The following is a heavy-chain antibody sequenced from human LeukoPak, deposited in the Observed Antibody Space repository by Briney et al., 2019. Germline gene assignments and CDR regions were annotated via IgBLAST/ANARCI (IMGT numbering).Heavy chain of an antibody. CDR2: ISYDGSNK. CDR3: ARGPPSYDSRAGGAFDI. J-gene: IGHJ3*02. Sequence: PGGSLRLSCAASGFTFSSYGMHWVRQAPGKGLEWVAVISYDGSNKYYADSVKGRFTISRDNSKNTLYLQMNSLRAEDTAVYYCARGPPSYDSRAGGAFDIWGQGTMVTVSS. V-gene: IGHV3-30*03. D-gene: IGHD3-22*01. CDR1: GFTFSSYG.